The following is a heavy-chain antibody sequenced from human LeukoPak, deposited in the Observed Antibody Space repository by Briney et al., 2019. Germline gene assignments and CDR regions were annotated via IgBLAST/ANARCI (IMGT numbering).Heavy chain of an antibody. CDR2: ISYDGSNK. V-gene: IGHV3-30*18. CDR1: RFTFCSYG. J-gene: IGHJ4*02. Sequence: GGSVTLSCAASRFTFCSYGMHWVRQAPGKGLEGVAVISYDGSNKYYADSVKGRFTISRDNSKNTLYLQMNSLRAEDTGVYYCAKDSPADDILTGYSFYFDYWGQGTLVTVSS. D-gene: IGHD3-9*01. CDR3: AKDSPADDILTGYSFYFDY.